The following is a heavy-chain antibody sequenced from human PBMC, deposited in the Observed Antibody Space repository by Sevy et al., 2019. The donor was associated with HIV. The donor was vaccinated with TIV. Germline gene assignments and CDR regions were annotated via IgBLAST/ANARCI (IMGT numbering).Heavy chain of an antibody. CDR1: GGSISSGGYY. J-gene: IGHJ4*02. CDR3: ARQSAVAGTFRLDY. D-gene: IGHD6-19*01. Sequence: SETLSLTCTVSGGSISSGGYYWGWIRQPPGKGLEWIGYIFYSECTYYNPSLKSRVTISGNTSKKQYSLKLSSVTAADRGVYYCARQSAVAGTFRLDYRGQGTLVTVSS. CDR2: IFYSECT. V-gene: IGHV4-30-4*01.